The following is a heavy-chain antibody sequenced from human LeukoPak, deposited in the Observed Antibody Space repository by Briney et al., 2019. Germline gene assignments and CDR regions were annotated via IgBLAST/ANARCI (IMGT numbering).Heavy chain of an antibody. CDR3: ARDRTDYGSGTYYSFYYYGLDV. V-gene: IGHV1-18*01. Sequence: ASVTVSCKASGGTFSSYAISWVRQAPGQGLEWMGWISGYNDNTNYAQRLQGRVTMTTDTSTSTVYMELRSLRSDDTAVYYCARDRTDYGSGTYYSFYYYGLDVWGHGTTVTVSS. CDR1: GGTFSSYA. CDR2: ISGYNDNT. J-gene: IGHJ6*02. D-gene: IGHD3-10*01.